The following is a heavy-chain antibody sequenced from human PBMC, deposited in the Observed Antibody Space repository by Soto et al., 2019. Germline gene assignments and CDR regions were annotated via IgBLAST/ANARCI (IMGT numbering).Heavy chain of an antibody. D-gene: IGHD4-17*01. V-gene: IGHV4-34*01. CDR1: GGSFSGYY. CDR3: ARVRYGDYYYYCCMAV. Sequence: QVQLQQWGAGLLKPSETLSLTCAVYGGSFSGYYWSWIRQPPGKGLAWIGDINHSGSTNYNPSLKSRVTISVDTSKNQFSLKMSSVTAADTAVYYCARVRYGDYYYYCCMAVGGQGTTVTVSS. CDR2: INHSGST. J-gene: IGHJ6*02.